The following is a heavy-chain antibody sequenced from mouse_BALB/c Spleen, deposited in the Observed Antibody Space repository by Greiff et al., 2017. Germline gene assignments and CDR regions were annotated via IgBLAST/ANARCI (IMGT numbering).Heavy chain of an antibody. V-gene: IGHV5-4*02. Sequence: DVHLVESGGGLVKPGGSLKLSCAASGFTFSDYYMYWVRQTPEKRLEWVATISDGGSYTYYPDSVKGRFTISRDNAKNNLYLQMSSLKSEDTAMYYCARDQDYDGYYGFAYWGQGTLVTVSA. CDR1: GFTFSDYY. J-gene: IGHJ3*01. CDR2: ISDGGSYT. D-gene: IGHD2-3*01. CDR3: ARDQDYDGYYGFAY.